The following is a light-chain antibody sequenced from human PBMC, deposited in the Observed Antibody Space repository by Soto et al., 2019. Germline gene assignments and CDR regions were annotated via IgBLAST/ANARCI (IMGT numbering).Light chain of an antibody. J-gene: IGKJ1*01. Sequence: AIPMTQSPTSLSASVGDRVIITCRASQDISKDLGWYQQKPGKAPKFLIYSATSTQSGVPSTFSGSGFGTDFTLTISSLPPEDFATYYCLQDHDYPRTFGQGTKVEF. CDR1: QDISKD. CDR2: SAT. CDR3: LQDHDYPRT. V-gene: IGKV1-6*01.